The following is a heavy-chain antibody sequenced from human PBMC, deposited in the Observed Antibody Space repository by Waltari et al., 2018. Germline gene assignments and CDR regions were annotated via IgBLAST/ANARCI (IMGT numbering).Heavy chain of an antibody. CDR2: GQNSGGT. CDR3: AQGKAPNRCFDS. V-gene: IGHV4-59*12. D-gene: IGHD2-8*01. Sequence: QVQLQESGPGLVEPSETVSLTCGVSGASITSYFWNWVRQPPGKGLEGIGYGQNSGGTMDNPALKSRATISVCRASKQGSLVLTAATTADTAVYDGAQGKAPNRCFDSWGQGTLVTVSS. J-gene: IGHJ4*02. CDR1: GASITSYF.